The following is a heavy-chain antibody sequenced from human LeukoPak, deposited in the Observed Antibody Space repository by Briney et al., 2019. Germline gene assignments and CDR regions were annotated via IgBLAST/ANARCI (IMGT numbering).Heavy chain of an antibody. CDR3: ARAGLRLGELFFGY. CDR1: GFTFSSYG. V-gene: IGHV3-7*01. CDR2: IKQDGSEK. Sequence: GGSLRLSCAASGFTFSSYGMSWVRQAPGKGLEWVANIKQDGSEKYYVDSVKGRFTISRDNAKNSLYLQMNSLRAEDTAVYYCARAGLRLGELFFGYWGQGTLVTVSS. D-gene: IGHD3-16*01. J-gene: IGHJ4*02.